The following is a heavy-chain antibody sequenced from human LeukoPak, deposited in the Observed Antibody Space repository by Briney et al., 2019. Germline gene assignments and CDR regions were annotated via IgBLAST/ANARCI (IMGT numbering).Heavy chain of an antibody. V-gene: IGHV4-59*08. Sequence: SETLSLTCTISGGSIGGDHWSWIRQDPGEGLEWIGYISYTGSSSYNPSLRSRVTISLNTPENQFSLRLTSVTAADTAVYYCARAVTGTSLVDFWGQGTLVAVSS. J-gene: IGHJ4*02. CDR1: GGSIGGDH. CDR3: ARAVTGTSLVDF. CDR2: ISYTGSS. D-gene: IGHD6-19*01.